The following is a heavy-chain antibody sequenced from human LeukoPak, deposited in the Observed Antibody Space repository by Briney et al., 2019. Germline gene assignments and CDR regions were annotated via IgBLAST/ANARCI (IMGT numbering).Heavy chain of an antibody. CDR1: RYTFTSYG. Sequence: ASVKVSCKTSRYTFTSYGISWVRQAPGQGLEWMGWISAYNGNTNYAQKLQGRVTMTTHTSTSTAYMELSSLRSEDTAVYYCARCPKDYYDSSGYGSHAFDIWGQGTMVTVSS. D-gene: IGHD3-22*01. J-gene: IGHJ3*02. CDR3: ARCPKDYYDSSGYGSHAFDI. CDR2: ISAYNGNT. V-gene: IGHV1-18*01.